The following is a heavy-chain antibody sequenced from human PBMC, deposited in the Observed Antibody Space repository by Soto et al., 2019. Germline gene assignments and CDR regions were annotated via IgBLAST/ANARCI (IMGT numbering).Heavy chain of an antibody. J-gene: IGHJ6*02. CDR2: IWYDGSNK. Sequence: GGSLRLSCAASGFTFSSYGMHWVRQAPGKGLEWVAVIWYDGSNKYYADSVKGRFTISRDNSKNTLYLQMNSLRAEDTAVYYFEKRTMPSWEACANYCYCMDGSGQGTTVTVSS. D-gene: IGHD2-2*01. V-gene: IGHV3-30*02. CDR1: GFTFSSYG. CDR3: EKRTMPSWEACANYCYCMDG.